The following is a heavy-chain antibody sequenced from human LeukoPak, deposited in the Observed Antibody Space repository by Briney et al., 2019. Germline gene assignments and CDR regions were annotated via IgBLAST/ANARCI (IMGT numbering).Heavy chain of an antibody. Sequence: GGSLRLSCAASGFTFSSYWMSWVRQAPGKGLEWVANIKQDESEKYYVDSVKGRFTISRDNAKNSLFLQMNSLRAEDTAVYYCARDFCSSTSCFYDPWGQGTLVTVSS. CDR1: GFTFSSYW. CDR2: IKQDESEK. V-gene: IGHV3-7*01. J-gene: IGHJ5*02. CDR3: ARDFCSSTSCFYDP. D-gene: IGHD2-2*01.